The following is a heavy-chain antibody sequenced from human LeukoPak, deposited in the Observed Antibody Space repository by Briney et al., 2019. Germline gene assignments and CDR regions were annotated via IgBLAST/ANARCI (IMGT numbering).Heavy chain of an antibody. D-gene: IGHD2-2*02. CDR2: IYTSGST. CDR3: ARDIFCSSTSCYNLNWFDP. Sequence: SETLSLTCTVSGGSISIYYWSWIRQPAGKGLEWIGRIYTSGSTNYNPSPKSRVTMSVDTSKNQFSLKLSSVTAADTAVYYCARDIFCSSTSCYNLNWFDPWGQGTLVTVSS. V-gene: IGHV4-4*07. J-gene: IGHJ5*02. CDR1: GGSISIYY.